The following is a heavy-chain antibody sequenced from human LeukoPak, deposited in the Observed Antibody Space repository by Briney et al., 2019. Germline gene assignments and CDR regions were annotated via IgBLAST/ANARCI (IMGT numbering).Heavy chain of an antibody. Sequence: SETLSLTCTVSGGSISSVGYYWSWIRQHPGKGLEWIGYIYYSGSTYYNPSLKSRVTISVDTSKNQFSLKLSSVTAADTAVYYCAREWDCSGGSCYSEVGRASDIWGQGTMVTVSS. CDR2: IYYSGST. D-gene: IGHD2-15*01. CDR1: GGSISSVGYY. CDR3: AREWDCSGGSCYSEVGRASDI. V-gene: IGHV4-31*03. J-gene: IGHJ3*02.